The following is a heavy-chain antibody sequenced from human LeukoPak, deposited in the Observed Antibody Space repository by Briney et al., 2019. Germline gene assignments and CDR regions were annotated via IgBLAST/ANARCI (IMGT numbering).Heavy chain of an antibody. CDR3: AKWDFDY. Sequence: GGSLRLSCAASGFTFSGYGMHWVRQAPGKGLEWVAVISYDGSYKYYADSVQGRFTISRDNSKNTLYLQMNSLRPGDTAVYYCAKWDFDYWGQGTLVTVSS. V-gene: IGHV3-30*18. CDR1: GFTFSGYG. CDR2: ISYDGSYK. J-gene: IGHJ4*02.